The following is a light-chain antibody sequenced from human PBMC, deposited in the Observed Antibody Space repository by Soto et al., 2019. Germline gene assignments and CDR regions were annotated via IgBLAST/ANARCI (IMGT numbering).Light chain of an antibody. Sequence: VRPHSPRVVPARPYAPGFIHCMSSQSLLHSNGYNYLDWYLQKPGQSPQLLIYLGSNRASGVPDRFSGSGSGTDFTLKISRVEAEDVGVYYCMQDLQNPRKFGHGTKVDI. V-gene: IGKV2-28*01. J-gene: IGKJ1*01. CDR2: LGS. CDR3: MQDLQNPRK. CDR1: QSLLHSNGYNY.